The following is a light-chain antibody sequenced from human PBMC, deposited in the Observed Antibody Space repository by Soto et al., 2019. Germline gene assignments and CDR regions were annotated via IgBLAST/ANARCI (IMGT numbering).Light chain of an antibody. V-gene: IGKV3-20*01. CDR1: QSVSSSY. J-gene: IGKJ1*01. Sequence: EIVLTQSPGTLSLSPGERATLSCRASQSVSSSYLAWYQQKPGKAPRLLIYGASSRATGIPDRFSGSGSGTDFTLTISRLEPEDFAVYYCQQYGSSRTFGQVTKVEIK. CDR3: QQYGSSRT. CDR2: GAS.